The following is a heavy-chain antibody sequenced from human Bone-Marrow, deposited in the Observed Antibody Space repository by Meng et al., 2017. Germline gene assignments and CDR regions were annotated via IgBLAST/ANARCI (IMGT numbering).Heavy chain of an antibody. CDR1: GCSISSADYY. D-gene: IGHD2-15*01. J-gene: IGHJ4*02. CDR2: IYYSGST. CDR3: ARVGYCSGGSCYFRYFDY. V-gene: IGHV4-30-4*01. Sequence: QVQLQESGPGLVKPSQTLSLTSTTCGCSISSADYYWSWIRQPPGKGLEYIGYIYYSGSTYYKPSLKSRVTMSVDTSKNQFSLKLNSVTAADTAVYYCARVGYCSGGSCYFRYFDYWGPGTLVTVSS.